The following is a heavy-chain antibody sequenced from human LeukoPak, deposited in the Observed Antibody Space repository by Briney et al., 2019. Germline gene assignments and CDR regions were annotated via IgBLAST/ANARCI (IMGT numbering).Heavy chain of an antibody. CDR1: GFTFNIYP. CDR2: ISTSGGIT. CDR3: LGYCSGGSCYSGGY. D-gene: IGHD2-15*01. V-gene: IGHV3-23*01. Sequence: PGESLKLCCTPSGFTFNIYPMSCALQATGKALECVSFISTSGGITYYADSVKGRLTISRDNSKTSQYLQMNSLRAEDTAVYYCLGYCSGGSCYSGGYWGQGTLVTVSS. J-gene: IGHJ4*02.